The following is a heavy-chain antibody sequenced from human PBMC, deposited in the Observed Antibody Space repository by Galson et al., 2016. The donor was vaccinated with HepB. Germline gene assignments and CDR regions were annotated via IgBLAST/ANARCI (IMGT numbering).Heavy chain of an antibody. CDR2: ISTDNRDT. Sequence: SVKVSCKASGYTFTAHGISWVRQAPGQGLECMGWISTDNRDTKYAQKFQGRITMTTDTSTSTAYMELRSLRSDDTAVYFCVRDGLTGYSGGPQSYDYYVMDVWGDGTTVTVSS. CDR3: VRDGLTGYSGGPQSYDYYVMDV. D-gene: IGHD3-9*01. V-gene: IGHV1-18*01. J-gene: IGHJ6*04. CDR1: GYTFTAHG.